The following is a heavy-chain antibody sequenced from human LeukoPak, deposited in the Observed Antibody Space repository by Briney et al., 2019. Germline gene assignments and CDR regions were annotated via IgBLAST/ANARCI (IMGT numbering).Heavy chain of an antibody. J-gene: IGHJ3*02. CDR1: GFTFRVYF. D-gene: IGHD3-22*01. Sequence: GGSLRLSCAASGFTFRVYFMSWIRQAPGQGLELVAYTNPAGNTLYYAHSMKGRFTLSRDNAKNSLYLQMNTLRAEHTAVYYCARATYDSSAVDAFDIWGQGTMVTVSP. CDR2: TNPAGNTL. V-gene: IGHV3-11*01. CDR3: ARATYDSSAVDAFDI.